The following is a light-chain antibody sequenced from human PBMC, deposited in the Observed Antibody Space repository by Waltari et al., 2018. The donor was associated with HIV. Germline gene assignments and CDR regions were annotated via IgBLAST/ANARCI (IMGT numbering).Light chain of an antibody. V-gene: IGLV3-21*04. CDR2: YDR. CDR1: NVGSKG. Sequence: SYVVSQPPSVSVAPGQTARMTCEGNNVGSKGVHWFQKKPDQAPILGIDYDRDRHSGIPERFYGSKFGNTATLTITSGEAGDEADDYCQVWDSSSDHRGVFGGGTKLTVL. J-gene: IGLJ3*02. CDR3: QVWDSSSDHRGV.